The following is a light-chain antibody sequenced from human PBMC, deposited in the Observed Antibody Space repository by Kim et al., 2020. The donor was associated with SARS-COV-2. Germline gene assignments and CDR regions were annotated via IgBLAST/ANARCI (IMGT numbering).Light chain of an antibody. CDR3: QQYKNWPPWT. J-gene: IGKJ1*01. CDR2: DTS. CDR1: QIVSSN. Sequence: SPGERATLSCRASQIVSSNLAWYQQKPGHAPRLVIYDTSTRATGIPDRFSGRGSGKEFTLTISSLQSEDFAIYYCQQYKNWPPWTFGQGTKVDIK. V-gene: IGKV3-15*01.